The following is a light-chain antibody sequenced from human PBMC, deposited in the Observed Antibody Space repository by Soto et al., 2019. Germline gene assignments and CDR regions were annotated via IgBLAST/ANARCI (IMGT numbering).Light chain of an antibody. CDR3: QRYGSSPRT. CDR2: GAS. J-gene: IGKJ1*01. Sequence: EIVLTQSPGTLSLSPGERATLSCRASQSVSSSYLAWYQQKPGQAPRFVIYGASSRAPGIPDRFSGSGSGTDFTLTISRLEPEDFAVYYCQRYGSSPRTFGQGTKVEIK. CDR1: QSVSSSY. V-gene: IGKV3-20*01.